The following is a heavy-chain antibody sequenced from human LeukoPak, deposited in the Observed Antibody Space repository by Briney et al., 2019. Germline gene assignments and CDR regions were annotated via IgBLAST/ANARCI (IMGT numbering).Heavy chain of an antibody. V-gene: IGHV1-69*13. Sequence: SVKVSCKASGYTFTSYDISWVRQAPGQGLEWMGGIIPIFGTANYAQKFQGRVTITADESTSTAYMELSSLRSEDTAVYYCARDRGGYDAYYYYMDVWGKGTTVTISS. CDR2: IIPIFGTA. CDR3: ARDRGGYDAYYYYMDV. CDR1: GYTFTSYD. D-gene: IGHD5-12*01. J-gene: IGHJ6*03.